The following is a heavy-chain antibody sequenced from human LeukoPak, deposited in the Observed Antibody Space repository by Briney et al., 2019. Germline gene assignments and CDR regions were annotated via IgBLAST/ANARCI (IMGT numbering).Heavy chain of an antibody. Sequence: GGSLRLSCAASGFTFSSYTMNWVRQAPGKGLEWVSYISSSSSTIYYADSVKGRFTISRDNAKNSLYLQMNSLRAEDTAVYYCARLSRKFSGSLDYWGQGTLVTVSS. CDR2: ISSSSSTI. J-gene: IGHJ4*02. V-gene: IGHV3-48*04. CDR3: ARLSRKFSGSLDY. D-gene: IGHD6-13*01. CDR1: GFTFSSYT.